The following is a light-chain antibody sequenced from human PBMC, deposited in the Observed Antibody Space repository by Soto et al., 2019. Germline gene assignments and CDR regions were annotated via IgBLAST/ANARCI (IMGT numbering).Light chain of an antibody. CDR2: DVS. V-gene: IGLV2-14*03. J-gene: IGLJ1*01. CDR1: ISDVGGYNY. CDR3: SSYSSSSTYV. Sequence: QSALTQPASVSGSPGQLITISCTGTISDVGGYNYVSWYQQHPGKAPKLVIYDVSNRPSGISHHFSGSKSGNTASLTISGLQAEDEADYYCSSYSSSSTYVFGDGTKLTVL.